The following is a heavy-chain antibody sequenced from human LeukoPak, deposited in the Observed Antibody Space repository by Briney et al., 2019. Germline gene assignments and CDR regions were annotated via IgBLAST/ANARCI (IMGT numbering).Heavy chain of an antibody. CDR1: GFTVSSNY. Sequence: PGGSLRLSCAASGFTVSSNYMSWVRQAPGKGLEWVSVIYDGGRTYYADSVKGRFTISRDNSKNTVYLQMSSLRAEDTAVYYCARDLSLTYWGQGTLVTVSS. D-gene: IGHD3-16*02. CDR3: ARDLSLTY. CDR2: IYDGGRT. J-gene: IGHJ4*02. V-gene: IGHV3-66*01.